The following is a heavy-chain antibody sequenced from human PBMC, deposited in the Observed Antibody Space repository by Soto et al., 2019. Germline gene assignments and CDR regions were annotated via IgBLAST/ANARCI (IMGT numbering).Heavy chain of an antibody. CDR3: ARDSGYSYGRTDY. D-gene: IGHD5-18*01. CDR2: MYYSGGT. V-gene: IGHV4-39*02. J-gene: IGHJ4*02. CDR1: VVSISGSSYY. Sequence: WETLSLTCTVSVVSISGSSYYCGWIRQPPGKGLEWMGSMYYSGGTYYNPSLKSRVTISVDTPKNQFSLKLSSVTAVDTAVYYCARDSGYSYGRTDYWGQGILATVSS.